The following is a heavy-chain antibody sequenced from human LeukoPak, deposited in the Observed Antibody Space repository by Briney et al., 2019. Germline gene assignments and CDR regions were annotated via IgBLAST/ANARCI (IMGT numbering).Heavy chain of an antibody. CDR3: ASLNWGSWYFDL. CDR2: IYSGGST. D-gene: IGHD7-27*01. J-gene: IGHJ2*01. V-gene: IGHV3-66*01. CDR1: GFTLSSNY. Sequence: VGSLSLSCAPSGFTLSSNYMSWVRQAPGKGLGWVSVIYSGGSTYYADSVKGRFTISRDNSKNTLYLQMNSLRAEDTAVYYCASLNWGSWYFDLWGRGTLATVSS.